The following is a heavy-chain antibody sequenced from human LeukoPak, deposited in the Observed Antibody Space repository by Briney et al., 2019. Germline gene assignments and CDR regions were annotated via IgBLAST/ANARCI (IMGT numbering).Heavy chain of an antibody. V-gene: IGHV1-18*01. J-gene: IGHJ6*02. CDR3: ARAKVLRYFDWLPYGMDV. Sequence: ASVKVSCKASGYTFTSYGISWERQAPGQGLEWMGWISAYNGNTNYAQKLQGRVTMTTDTSTSTAYMELRSLRSDDTAVYYCARAKVLRYFDWLPYGMDVWGQGTTVTVSS. CDR1: GYTFTSYG. CDR2: ISAYNGNT. D-gene: IGHD3-9*01.